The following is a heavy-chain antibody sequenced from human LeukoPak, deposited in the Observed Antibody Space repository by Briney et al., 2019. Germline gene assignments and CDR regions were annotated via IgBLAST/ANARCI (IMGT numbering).Heavy chain of an antibody. D-gene: IGHD5/OR15-5a*01. CDR2: IISIFDTA. CDR3: AWVGSMNLDS. V-gene: IGHV1-69*05. CDR1: GYTFTSYV. J-gene: IGHJ4*02. Sequence: GAAVNVSCKASGYTFTSYVISWVRQAPGQGRDWLGGIISIFDTASSAQNSHGRVTITTAESTSTAYMELSRLRSADTAVYYCAWVGSMNLDSWGQGTLVTVSS.